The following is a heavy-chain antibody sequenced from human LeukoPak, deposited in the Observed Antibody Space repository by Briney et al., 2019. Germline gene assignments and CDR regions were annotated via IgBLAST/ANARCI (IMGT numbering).Heavy chain of an antibody. Sequence: GGSLRLSCAASGFTFSSYGMHWVRQAPGKGLEWVAFIRYDGSNKYYADSVKGRFTISRDNSKNTLYLQTNSLRAEDTAVYYCARWTASGLCDYWGQGTLVTVSS. CDR2: IRYDGSNK. CDR1: GFTFSSYG. D-gene: IGHD3/OR15-3a*01. J-gene: IGHJ4*02. V-gene: IGHV3-30*02. CDR3: ARWTASGLCDY.